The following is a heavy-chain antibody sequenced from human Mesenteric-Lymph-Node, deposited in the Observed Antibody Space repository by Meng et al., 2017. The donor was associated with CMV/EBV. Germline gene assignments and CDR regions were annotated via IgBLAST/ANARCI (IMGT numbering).Heavy chain of an antibody. D-gene: IGHD1-26*01. Sequence: ASVKVSCKASGYTFTGYYMHWVRQAPGQGLEWMGWINPNSGGTNYAQKFQGRVTMTRDTSISTAYMELRSLRSDDTAIYYCARDMVGSTSPFDYWGQGTLVTVSS. CDR1: GYTFTGYY. CDR3: ARDMVGSTSPFDY. J-gene: IGHJ4*02. CDR2: INPNSGGT. V-gene: IGHV1-2*02.